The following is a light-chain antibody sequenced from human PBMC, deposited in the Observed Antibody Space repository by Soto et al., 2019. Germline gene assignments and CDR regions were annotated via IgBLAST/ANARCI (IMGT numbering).Light chain of an antibody. J-gene: IGKJ2*01. CDR1: QGIRTD. V-gene: IGKV1-17*01. Sequence: DIQMTQSPSSLSASVGDRVTITCRASQGIRTDLGWYQQKPEKAPKRLIYAASSLQSGVPSRFSGSGSGTEFNLPLSSVQPEDCATYFCLQHNSYPYSFGQGTKLEIK. CDR2: AAS. CDR3: LQHNSYPYS.